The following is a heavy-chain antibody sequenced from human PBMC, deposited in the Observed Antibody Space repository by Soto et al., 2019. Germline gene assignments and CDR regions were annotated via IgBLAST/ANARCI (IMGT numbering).Heavy chain of an antibody. D-gene: IGHD3-16*02. CDR2: INHSGST. V-gene: IGHV4-34*01. Sequence: QVQLQQWGAGLLKPSETLSLTCAVYGGSFSGYYWSWIRQPPGKGLEWIGEINHSGSTNYNPSLKSRVTISVYTSKNQFSLKLSSVTAADTAVYYCARGSVDYVWGSYRKNWFDPWGQGTLVTVSS. J-gene: IGHJ5*02. CDR3: ARGSVDYVWGSYRKNWFDP. CDR1: GGSFSGYY.